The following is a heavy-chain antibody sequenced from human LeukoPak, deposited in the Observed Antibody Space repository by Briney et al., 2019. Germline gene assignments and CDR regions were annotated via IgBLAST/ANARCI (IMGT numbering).Heavy chain of an antibody. V-gene: IGHV3-11*06. Sequence: GGSLRLSCAASGFSFSDYYMSWIRQAPGEGLEWVSYISSSSSYTNYADSVKGRFTISRDNAKNSLYLQMNSLRAEDTAVYYCASVTMVRGVMRSGGPYYFDYWGQGTLVTVSS. CDR2: ISSSSSYT. CDR1: GFSFSDYY. D-gene: IGHD3-10*01. J-gene: IGHJ4*02. CDR3: ASVTMVRGVMRSGGPYYFDY.